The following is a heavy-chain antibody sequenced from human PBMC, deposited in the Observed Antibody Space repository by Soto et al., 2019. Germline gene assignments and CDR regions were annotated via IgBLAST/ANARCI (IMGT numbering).Heavy chain of an antibody. V-gene: IGHV4-59*01. CDR3: ARDRDYGDYES. CDR2: ISYTGNT. D-gene: IGHD4-17*01. Sequence: QVQLQESGPGLVKPSETLSLTCTVSGGSMRSYYWTWIRQPPGKGLEWLGCISYTGNTNYNPSLKSRVTISVDSSNNQFSLRLNSVTAADTALYYCARDRDYGDYESWGQGTLVTVSS. CDR1: GGSMRSYY. J-gene: IGHJ4*02.